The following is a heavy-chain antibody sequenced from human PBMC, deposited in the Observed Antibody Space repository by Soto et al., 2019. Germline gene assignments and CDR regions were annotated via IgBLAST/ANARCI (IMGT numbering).Heavy chain of an antibody. CDR2: LSGYNGYT. V-gene: IGHV1-18*04. J-gene: IGHJ3*02. CDR1: VYPFPTYG. Sequence: ASVKVSCKASVYPFPTYGITRLRQAPGQGLDWMGWLSGYNGYTHYAQKFQDRVTVTTDTSTSTAYMEFTNLRPDDTAMYYCARDPRALLVTPTLAFDTWGQGTMVTVSS. CDR3: ARDPRALLVTPTLAFDT. D-gene: IGHD3-10*01.